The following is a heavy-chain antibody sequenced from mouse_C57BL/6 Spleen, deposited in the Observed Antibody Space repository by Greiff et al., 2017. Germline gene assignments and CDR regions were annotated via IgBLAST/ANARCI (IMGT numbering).Heavy chain of an antibody. CDR3: ARQYYGSSYAMDY. Sequence: VKVVESGPGLVAPSQSLSITCTVSGFSLTSYGVHWVRQPPGKGLEWLVVIWSDGSTTYNSALKSRLSISKDNSKSQVFLKMNSLQTDDTAMYYCARQYYGSSYAMDYWGQGTSVTVSS. J-gene: IGHJ4*01. D-gene: IGHD1-1*01. CDR2: IWSDGST. CDR1: GFSLTSYG. V-gene: IGHV2-6-1*01.